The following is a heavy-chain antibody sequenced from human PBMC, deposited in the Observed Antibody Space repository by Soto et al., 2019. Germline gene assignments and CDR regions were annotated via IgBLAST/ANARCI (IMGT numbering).Heavy chain of an antibody. Sequence: EVQLLESGGGLVQPGGSLRLSCAASGFTFNNYAMTWVRQAPGKGLEWVSAMSGGGDTTSYADSVKGRFTVSRDGSKNTLYLQMSSLRAEETALYYCAKGRGGSGSLTPRVDFWGQGTLVTVSS. V-gene: IGHV3-23*01. CDR1: GFTFNNYA. J-gene: IGHJ4*02. CDR2: MSGGGDTT. CDR3: AKGRGGSGSLTPRVDF. D-gene: IGHD3-10*01.